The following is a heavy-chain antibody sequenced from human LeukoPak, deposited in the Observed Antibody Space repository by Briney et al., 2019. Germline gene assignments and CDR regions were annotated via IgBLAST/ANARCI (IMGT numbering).Heavy chain of an antibody. CDR1: GFPFSRYW. CDR3: ARGWELDP. V-gene: IGHV3-7*05. J-gene: IGHJ5*02. D-gene: IGHD1-26*01. CDR2: IKQDGSEK. Sequence: PGGSLRLSCAASGFPFSRYWLSWVRQAPGKGLEWVANIKQDGSEKYYVDSVKGRFTISRDNAKNSLNLQMNSLRVEDTAVYYCARGWELDPWGQGTLVTVSS.